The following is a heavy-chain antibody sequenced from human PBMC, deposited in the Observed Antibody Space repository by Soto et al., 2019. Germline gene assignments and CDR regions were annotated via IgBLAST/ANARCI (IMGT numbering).Heavy chain of an antibody. D-gene: IGHD3-16*01. CDR2: INPNSGGT. J-gene: IGHJ4*02. V-gene: IGHV1-2*02. CDR3: ARGPSAYDYVWGSYWVY. CDR1: GYTFTGYY. Sequence: ASVKVSCKASGYTFTGYYMHWVRQAPGQGLEWMGWINPNSGGTNYAQKFQGRVTMTRDTSISTAYMELSRLRSDDTAVYYCARGPSAYDYVWGSYWVYWGQGNLVTVSS.